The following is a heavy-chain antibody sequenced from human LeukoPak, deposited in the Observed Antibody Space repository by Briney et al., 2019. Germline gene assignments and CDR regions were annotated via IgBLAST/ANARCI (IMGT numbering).Heavy chain of an antibody. J-gene: IGHJ4*02. CDR3: ARAVSGRFDY. D-gene: IGHD6-19*01. CDR1: GGSFNGYY. V-gene: IGHV4-34*01. Sequence: PSETLSLTCAVYGGSFNGYYWTWIRQPPGKGLEWIGEINHSGSTDYNPSLKSRVTISVDTSKNQFSLKLNSVTAADTAVYYCARAVSGRFDYWGQGTLVTVSS. CDR2: INHSGST.